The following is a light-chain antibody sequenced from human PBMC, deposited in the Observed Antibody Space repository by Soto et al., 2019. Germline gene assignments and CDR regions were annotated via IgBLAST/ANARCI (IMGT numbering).Light chain of an antibody. CDR2: GVN. V-gene: IGLV2-14*01. Sequence: QPVLTQPASVSGSPGQSITVSCTGSSSDFGDDKYVSWYQQQPGKGPNLLIYGVNSRPSGISNRFSGSKSGNTASLTISGLQVEDEAEYFCGSFTTSRIGVFGGGTQLTVL. CDR1: SSDFGDDKY. J-gene: IGLJ3*02. CDR3: GSFTTSRIGV.